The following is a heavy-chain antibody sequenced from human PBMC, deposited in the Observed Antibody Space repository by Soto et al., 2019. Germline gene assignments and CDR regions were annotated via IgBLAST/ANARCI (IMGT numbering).Heavy chain of an antibody. CDR2: ISYDGSTE. J-gene: IGHJ4*02. V-gene: IGHV3-30*09. D-gene: IGHD3-22*01. CDR1: GFSFGSYA. CDR3: XRKPHSAKWFSLNDCDY. Sequence: HPGGSLRLSCAASGFSFGSYAMHWVRQAPGKGLEWVAVISYDGSTEYYRDSVKGRFAISRDNSQNTLYLQINSLRFEDTAMYYCXRKPHSAKWFSLNDCDYWGQGALVTVSS.